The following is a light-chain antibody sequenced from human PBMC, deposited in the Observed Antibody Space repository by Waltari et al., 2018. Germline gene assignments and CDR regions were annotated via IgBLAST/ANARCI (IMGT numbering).Light chain of an antibody. V-gene: IGLV1-40*01. CDR3: QSYDTSLGVV. CDR1: WSNIGAGYD. Sequence: QSVLTQPPSVSGAPGQRVTISCTGSWSNIGAGYDVHWYQQLPGKAPTLLVYGVSTRPPGGPDRFFGSKSGTSASLAIPGLQPEDEADYYCQSYDTSLGVVFGGGTKLTVL. J-gene: IGLJ2*01. CDR2: GVS.